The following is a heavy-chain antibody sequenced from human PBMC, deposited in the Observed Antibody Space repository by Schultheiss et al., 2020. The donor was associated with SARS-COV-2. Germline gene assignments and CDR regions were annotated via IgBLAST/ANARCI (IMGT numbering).Heavy chain of an antibody. V-gene: IGHV1-46*01. CDR2: INPSGGST. D-gene: IGHD3-10*01. CDR3: ARESYWVGMVRGPEDYYGMDV. CDR1: GYTFTSYH. J-gene: IGHJ6*02. Sequence: ASVKVSCKASGYTFTSYHMHWVRQAPGQGLEWMGIINPSGGSTSYAQKFQGRVTMTRDTSTSTVYMELSSLRSEDTAVYYCARESYWVGMVRGPEDYYGMDVWGQGTTVTVSS.